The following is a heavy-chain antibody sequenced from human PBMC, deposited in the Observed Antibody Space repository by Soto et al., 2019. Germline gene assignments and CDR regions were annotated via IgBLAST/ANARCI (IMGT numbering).Heavy chain of an antibody. Sequence: SVKVSCKASGGTFSSYTISWVRQAPGQGLEWMGRIIPILGIANYAQKFQGRVTITADKSTSTAYMELSSLRSEDTAVYYCARGIKDRDSSSWFDPCGPGTLVTVSS. D-gene: IGHD2-21*02. CDR3: ARGIKDRDSSSWFDP. CDR1: GGTFSSYT. V-gene: IGHV1-69*02. CDR2: IIPILGIA. J-gene: IGHJ5*02.